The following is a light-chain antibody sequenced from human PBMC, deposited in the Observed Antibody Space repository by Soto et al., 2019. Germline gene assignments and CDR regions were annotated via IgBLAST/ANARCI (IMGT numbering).Light chain of an antibody. V-gene: IGKV3-20*01. CDR1: QSVSSTF. CDR3: QQFDSSVT. J-gene: IGKJ1*01. Sequence: EIVLTQSPGSLSLSPGERATLSCRASQSVSSTFFAWYQQRPGQAPRLLMYGASSRATGIPERFSCSGSGTDFTLTISRLEPEDFAVDYCQQFDSSVTFGQGNKVEIK. CDR2: GAS.